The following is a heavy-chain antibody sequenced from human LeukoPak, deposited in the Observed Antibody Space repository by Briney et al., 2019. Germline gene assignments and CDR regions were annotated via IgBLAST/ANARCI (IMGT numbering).Heavy chain of an antibody. D-gene: IGHD3-16*02. CDR3: ARTHFDYVWGTYRYNYFDF. V-gene: IGHV1-2*02. CDR1: GYSFTGYY. J-gene: IGHJ4*02. Sequence: GASVKVSCKASGYSFTGYYMHWVRQAPGQGLECMGWINPNSGDTNYAQKFQGRVTMTRDTSINTAYMELSRLRSDDTAVYFCARTHFDYVWGTYRYNYFDFWGQGTLVAVSS. CDR2: INPNSGDT.